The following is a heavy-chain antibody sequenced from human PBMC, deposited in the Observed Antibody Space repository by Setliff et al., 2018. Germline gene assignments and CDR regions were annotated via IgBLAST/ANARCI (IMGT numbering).Heavy chain of an antibody. Sequence: PGGSLRLSCVASGFTFSNYGMHWVRQAPGKGLEWVALIWNDGSSKFYGDSVKGRFTISRDNSKNTLYVQMNSLRAEDTAVYYCAKSYGSGSYRPLFDYWGQGTLVTVSS. CDR1: GFTFSNYG. V-gene: IGHV3-33*06. D-gene: IGHD3-10*01. J-gene: IGHJ4*02. CDR3: AKSYGSGSYRPLFDY. CDR2: IWNDGSSK.